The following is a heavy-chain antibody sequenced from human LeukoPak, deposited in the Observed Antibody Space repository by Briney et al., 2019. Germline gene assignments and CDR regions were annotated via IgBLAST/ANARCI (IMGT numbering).Heavy chain of an antibody. Sequence: ASLKVSCKASGYTFTSYDINWVRQATGQGLEWMGWMNPNSGNTGYAQKCRGRVTMTRNTSISTAYMQLSSLRSEDTAVYYSARARHHSYMVRGVIIYYYYGMDLWGQGTTVTVCS. J-gene: IGHJ6*02. CDR3: ARARHHSYMVRGVIIYYYYGMDL. CDR1: GYTFTSYD. CDR2: MNPNSGNT. V-gene: IGHV1-8*01. D-gene: IGHD3-10*01.